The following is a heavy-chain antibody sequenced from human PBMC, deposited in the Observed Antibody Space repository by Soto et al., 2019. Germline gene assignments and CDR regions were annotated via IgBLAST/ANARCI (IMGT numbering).Heavy chain of an antibody. CDR1: GGSISSGGYS. J-gene: IGHJ2*01. V-gene: IGHV4-30-2*01. CDR3: ARASHYYDSSGYRYWYFDL. Sequence: QLQLQESGSGLVKPSQTLSLTCAVSGGSISSGGYSWSWIRQPPGKGLEWIGYIYHSGSTYYNPSRKSRVTISVDRSKHQFSLKLSSVTAADTAVYYCARASHYYDSSGYRYWYFDLWGRGTLVTVSS. CDR2: IYHSGST. D-gene: IGHD3-22*01.